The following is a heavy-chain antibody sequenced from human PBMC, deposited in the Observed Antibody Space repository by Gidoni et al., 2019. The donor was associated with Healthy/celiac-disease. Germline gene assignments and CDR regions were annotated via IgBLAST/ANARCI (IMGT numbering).Heavy chain of an antibody. CDR2: ISSSSSYT. V-gene: IGHV3-11*06. CDR1: GFTFSDYY. CDR3: ARARVDYGGNFLDY. J-gene: IGHJ4*02. D-gene: IGHD4-17*01. Sequence: QVQLVEYGGGLVKPGGSLRLSCAASGFTFSDYYMSWIRQAPGKGLEWVSYISSSSSYTNYADSVKGRFTISRDNAKNSLYLQMNSLRAEDTAVYYCARARVDYGGNFLDYWGQGTLVTVSS.